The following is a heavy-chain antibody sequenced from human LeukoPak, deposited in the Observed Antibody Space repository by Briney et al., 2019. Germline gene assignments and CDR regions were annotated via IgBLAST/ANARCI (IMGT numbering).Heavy chain of an antibody. D-gene: IGHD3-22*01. CDR1: GFTFSSYA. J-gene: IGHJ4*02. CDR3: AKHALYDSSGYYISYDY. V-gene: IGHV3-23*01. CDR2: ISGSSGST. Sequence: GGSLRLSCATSGFTFSSYAMSWVRQAPGKGLEWVSAISGSSGSTYYADSVKGRFTISRDNSKNTLYLQMNSLRAEDTAVYYCAKHALYDSSGYYISYDYWGQGTLVTVSS.